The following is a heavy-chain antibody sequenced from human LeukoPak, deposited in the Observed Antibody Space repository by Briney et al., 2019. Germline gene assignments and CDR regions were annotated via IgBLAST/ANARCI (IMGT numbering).Heavy chain of an antibody. V-gene: IGHV3-23*01. CDR3: AKDARRSSGWWFFDH. CDR1: GFTFSSYA. D-gene: IGHD6-19*01. J-gene: IGHJ4*02. Sequence: GGSLRLSCAASGFTFSSYAMSWLRQAPGKGLEWVSSISGSYGTTYYADSVKGRFTISRDNSKNTLYLQMNSLRAEDTAVYYCAKDARRSSGWWFFDHWGQGTLVTVSS. CDR2: ISGSYGTT.